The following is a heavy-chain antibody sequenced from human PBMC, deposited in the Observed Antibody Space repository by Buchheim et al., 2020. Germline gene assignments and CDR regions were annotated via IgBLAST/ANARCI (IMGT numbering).Heavy chain of an antibody. CDR2: LNPNSGGT. D-gene: IGHD6-19*01. Sequence: QVQLVQSGAEVKKPGASVRVSCKISGYNIIHYYLHWVRQAPGQGLEWMGWLNPNSGGTNYAQKFQGRVTMTRDTSISTAYMELSRLRSDDTAVYYCARDGPYSSGWYVRTPLGYWGQGTL. CDR3: ARDGPYSSGWYVRTPLGY. CDR1: GYNIIHYY. J-gene: IGHJ4*02. V-gene: IGHV1-2*02.